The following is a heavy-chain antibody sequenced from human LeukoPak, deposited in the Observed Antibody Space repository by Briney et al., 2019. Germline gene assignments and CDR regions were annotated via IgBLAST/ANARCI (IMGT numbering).Heavy chain of an antibody. V-gene: IGHV3-11*01. J-gene: IGHJ4*02. Sequence: PGGALRLSCAASGCTFSDYYVSRIRQAPGKGLEWVSYISSSGSTIYYADSVKGRFTISRDNAKNSLYLQMNSLRAEDTAVYYCARGSGWYSVYYFDYWGQGTLVTVSS. CDR2: ISSSGSTI. CDR3: ARGSGWYSVYYFDY. D-gene: IGHD6-19*01. CDR1: GCTFSDYY.